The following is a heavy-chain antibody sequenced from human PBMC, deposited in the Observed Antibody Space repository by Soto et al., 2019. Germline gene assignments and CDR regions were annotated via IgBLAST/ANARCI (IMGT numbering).Heavy chain of an antibody. CDR3: AKALAAYCGGDCYLGIDYYYGMDV. V-gene: IGHV3-23*01. CDR2: ISGSGGST. J-gene: IGHJ6*02. Sequence: SLRLSCAASGFTFSSYAMSWVRQAPGKGLEWVSAISGSGGSTYYADSVKGRFTISRDNSKNTLYLQMNSLRAEDTAVYYCAKALAAYCGGDCYLGIDYYYGMDVWGQGTTVTVSS. CDR1: GFTFSSYA. D-gene: IGHD2-21*02.